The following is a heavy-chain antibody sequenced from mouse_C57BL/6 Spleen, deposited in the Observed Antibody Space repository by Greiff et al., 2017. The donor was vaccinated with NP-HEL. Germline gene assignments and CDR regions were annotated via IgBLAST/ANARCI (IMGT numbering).Heavy chain of an antibody. CDR3: ASLWLRGYFDV. Sequence: EVKLQESGAELVKPGASVKLSCTASGFNIKDYYMHWVKQRTEQGLEWIGRIDPEDGETKYVPKFQGKATITADTSSNTAYLQLSSLTSEDTAVYYCASLWLRGYFDVWGTGTTVTVSS. D-gene: IGHD2-2*01. V-gene: IGHV14-2*01. J-gene: IGHJ1*03. CDR1: GFNIKDYY. CDR2: IDPEDGET.